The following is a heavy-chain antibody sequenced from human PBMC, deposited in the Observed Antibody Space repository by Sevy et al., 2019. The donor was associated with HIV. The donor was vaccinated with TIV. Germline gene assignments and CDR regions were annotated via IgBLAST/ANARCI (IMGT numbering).Heavy chain of an antibody. V-gene: IGHV3-21*01. D-gene: IGHD3-10*01. J-gene: IGHJ6*03. CDR1: GFTFSLHS. CDR2: ISTSSIHI. CDR3: ARDLQYYYGSNYYMDV. Sequence: GGSLRLSCAASGFTFSLHSMNWVRQAPGKGLEWVSYISTSSIHIYYADSVKGRFTISRDNAKNPLYLQMNSLRAEDTAVYFCARDLQYYYGSNYYMDVWGKGTTVTVSS.